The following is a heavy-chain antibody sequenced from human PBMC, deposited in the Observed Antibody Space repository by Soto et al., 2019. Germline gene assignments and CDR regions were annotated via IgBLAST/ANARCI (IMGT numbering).Heavy chain of an antibody. Sequence: GASVKVSCKASGYTFTSYGISWVRQAPGQGLEWMGWISAYNGNTNYAQKLQGRVTMTTDTSTSTAYMELRSLRSDDTAVYYCARLSDSCCWSSYYYYYGMDFWGQGTTVTVSS. CDR2: ISAYNGNT. J-gene: IGHJ6*02. CDR3: ARLSDSCCWSSYYYYYGMDF. V-gene: IGHV1-18*01. CDR1: GYTFTSYG. D-gene: IGHD6-19*01.